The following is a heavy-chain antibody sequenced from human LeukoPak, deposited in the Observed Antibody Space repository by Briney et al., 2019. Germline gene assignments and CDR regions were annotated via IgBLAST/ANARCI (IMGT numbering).Heavy chain of an antibody. Sequence: GGSLRLSCAASGFTFSSYGMSWVRQAPGKGLGWVSAISGSGGSTYYADSVKGRSTISRDNSKNTLYLQMNSLRAEDTAVYSCAKEASGSFAVPFDYWGQGTLVTVSS. D-gene: IGHD3-10*01. CDR1: GFTFSSYG. J-gene: IGHJ4*02. V-gene: IGHV3-23*01. CDR3: AKEASGSFAVPFDY. CDR2: ISGSGGST.